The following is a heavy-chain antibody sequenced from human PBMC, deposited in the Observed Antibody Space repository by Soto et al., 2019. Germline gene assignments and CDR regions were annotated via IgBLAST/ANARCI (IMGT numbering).Heavy chain of an antibody. Sequence: SGAEVKRPGASVRVSCRATGYSFKNYAVHWVRQAPGPRLEWMGFTNEGSGNTRFSQKFQGRISITRDTSASTVYLDLSSLTSEDTAIYYCARDDRSVSGVVTLDHWGPGTLVTVSS. J-gene: IGHJ4*02. CDR1: GYSFKNYA. V-gene: IGHV1-3*01. D-gene: IGHD3-3*01. CDR2: TNEGSGNT. CDR3: ARDDRSVSGVVTLDH.